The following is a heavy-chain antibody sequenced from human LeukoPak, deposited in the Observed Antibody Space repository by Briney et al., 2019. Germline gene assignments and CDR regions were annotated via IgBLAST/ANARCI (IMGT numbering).Heavy chain of an antibody. J-gene: IGHJ6*02. CDR1: GISFSSYW. Sequence: GGSLRLSCAASGISFSSYWMTWVRQAPGKGLEWVAIIKQDGSEKYYGDSVKGRFTISRENANNSLSLQMNSLRAEDTAVYYCARYRYHHGMDVWGQGTTVTVAS. V-gene: IGHV3-7*01. CDR3: ARYRYHHGMDV. D-gene: IGHD1-26*01. CDR2: IKQDGSEK.